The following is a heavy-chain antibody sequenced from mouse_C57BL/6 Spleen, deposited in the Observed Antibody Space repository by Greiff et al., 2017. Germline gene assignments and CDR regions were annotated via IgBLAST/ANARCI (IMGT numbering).Heavy chain of an antibody. CDR1: GYTFTSYW. CDR3: ARFPYDYGDYYAMDY. D-gene: IGHD2-4*01. CDR2: IDPNSGGT. Sequence: QVQLQQPGAELVKPGASVKLSCKASGYTFTSYWMHWVKQRPGRGLEWIGRIDPNSGGTKYNEKFKSKATLTVDKPSSTAYMPLSSLISEDSAVYYCARFPYDYGDYYAMDYWGQGTSVTVSS. J-gene: IGHJ4*01. V-gene: IGHV1-72*01.